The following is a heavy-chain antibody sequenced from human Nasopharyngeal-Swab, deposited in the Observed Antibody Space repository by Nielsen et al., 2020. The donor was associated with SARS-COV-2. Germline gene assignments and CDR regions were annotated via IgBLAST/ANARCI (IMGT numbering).Heavy chain of an antibody. D-gene: IGHD2-15*01. CDR3: ARSNLYCSGGSCYPNWFDP. V-gene: IGHV1-69*13. CDR1: GGTFSSYA. Sequence: SVKVSCKASGGTFSSYAISWVRQAPGQGLEWMGGIIPIFGTANYAQKFQGRVTITADESTSTAYMGLSSLRSEDTAVYYCARSNLYCSGGSCYPNWFDPWGQGTLVTVSS. J-gene: IGHJ5*02. CDR2: IIPIFGTA.